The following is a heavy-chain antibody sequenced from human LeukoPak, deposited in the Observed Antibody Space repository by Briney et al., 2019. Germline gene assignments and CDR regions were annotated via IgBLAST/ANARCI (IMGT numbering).Heavy chain of an antibody. CDR1: GGSISSSNW. Sequence: SGTLSLACAVSGGSISSSNWWSWVRQPPGKGLEWIGEIYHSGSTNYNPSLKSRVTISVDKSKNQFSLKLSSVTAADTAVYYCARVDIVVVVAATRGFYYFDYWGQGTLVTVSS. CDR3: ARVDIVVVVAATRGFYYFDY. J-gene: IGHJ4*02. D-gene: IGHD2-15*01. V-gene: IGHV4-4*02. CDR2: IYHSGST.